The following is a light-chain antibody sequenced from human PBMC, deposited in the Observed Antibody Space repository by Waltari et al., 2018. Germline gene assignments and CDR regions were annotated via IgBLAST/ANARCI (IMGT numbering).Light chain of an antibody. CDR3: QAWDSSAFV. J-gene: IGLJ1*01. Sequence: SYEVTQPPSVSVSPRQRATITCPGENLGSKHVSWYQQKSGQSPVLVIYRDDKRPSGIPERFSGSNSGNTATLTISGTQPMDEADYYCQAWDSSAFVFGAGTKVTVL. V-gene: IGLV3-1*01. CDR2: RDD. CDR1: NLGSKH.